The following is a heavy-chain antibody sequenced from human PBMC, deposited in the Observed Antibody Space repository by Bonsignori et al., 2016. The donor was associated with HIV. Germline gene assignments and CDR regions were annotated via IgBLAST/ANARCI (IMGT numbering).Heavy chain of an antibody. V-gene: IGHV1-18*01. Sequence: ASVKVSCKASGYTFTSYGISWVRQAPGQGLEWMGWISAYNGNTNYAQKLQGRVTMTTDTSTSTAYMELRSLRSDDTAVYYCARDSLDIVVVPAAIPWLGYMDVWGKGTTVTVSS. CDR1: GYTFTSYG. CDR3: ARDSLDIVVVPAAIPWLGYMDV. CDR2: ISAYNGNT. J-gene: IGHJ6*03. D-gene: IGHD2-2*02.